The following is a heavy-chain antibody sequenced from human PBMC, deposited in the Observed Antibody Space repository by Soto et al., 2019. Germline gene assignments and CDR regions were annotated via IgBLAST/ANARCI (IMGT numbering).Heavy chain of an antibody. CDR3: ASAGRGYCSGFSCYSGLYGVED. J-gene: IGHJ6*02. V-gene: IGHV4-4*02. CDR1: GDSISSRNW. D-gene: IGHD2-15*01. Sequence: SETLSLTCAVSGDSISSRNWWSWGRQPAGKGLEWIGEISHGGNTNYNPSLQSRVTISVDKSKNQFSLKLSSVTAADTAVYYCASAGRGYCSGFSCYSGLYGVEDWVHRTTVTVPS. CDR2: ISHGGNT.